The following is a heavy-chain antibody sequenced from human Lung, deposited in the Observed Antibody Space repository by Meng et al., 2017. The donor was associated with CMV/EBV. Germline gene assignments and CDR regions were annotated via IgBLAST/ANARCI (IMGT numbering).Heavy chain of an antibody. J-gene: IGHJ4*02. V-gene: IGHV1-2*02. CDR3: ARFNAIFYDSSGHYYDH. CDR2: INANSGAT. CDR1: TCTGYY. Sequence: TCTGYYMHWVRQAPGQGLEWMGWINANSGATNYAQKFQGRVTMTRDTSITTAYMELSRLRSDDTALYYCARFNAIFYDSSGHYYDHWGQGTLVTVSS. D-gene: IGHD3-22*01.